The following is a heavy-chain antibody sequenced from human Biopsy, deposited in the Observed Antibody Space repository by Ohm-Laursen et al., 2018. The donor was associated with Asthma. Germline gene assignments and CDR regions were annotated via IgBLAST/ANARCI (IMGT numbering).Heavy chain of an antibody. Sequence: VASVKVSCKAPGGTSSNFAISWVRQAPGQGLEWMGGISPIFGSSNYAQRFQGRVTITADESTSTAYMEVTSLRSEDTAIYYCARCQVGYSSGWSLLLKKIYYSGMDVWGQGTAVTVSS. V-gene: IGHV1-69*13. CDR3: ARCQVGYSSGWSLLLKKIYYSGMDV. CDR2: ISPIFGSS. CDR1: GGTSSNFA. D-gene: IGHD6-19*01. J-gene: IGHJ6*02.